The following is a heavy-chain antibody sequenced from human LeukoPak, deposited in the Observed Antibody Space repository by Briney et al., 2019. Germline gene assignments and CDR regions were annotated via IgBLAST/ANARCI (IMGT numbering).Heavy chain of an antibody. V-gene: IGHV3-64*01. Sequence: PGGSLRLSCAASGFTFSSYAMHWVRQAPGKGPEYVSAISSNGGSTYYANSVKGRFTISRDNSKNTLYLQMGSLRAEDMAVYYCARPYYYDSSGYYRYWGQGTLVTVSS. CDR3: ARPYYYDSSGYYRY. D-gene: IGHD3-22*01. CDR2: ISSNGGST. CDR1: GFTFSSYA. J-gene: IGHJ4*02.